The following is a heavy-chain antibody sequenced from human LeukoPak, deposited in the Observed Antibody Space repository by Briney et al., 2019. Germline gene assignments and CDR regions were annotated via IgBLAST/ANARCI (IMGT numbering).Heavy chain of an antibody. CDR2: ISWNSGSI. Sequence: GGSLRLSCAASGFTFDDYAMHWVRQAPGKGLEWVSGISWNSGSIGYADSVKGRFTISRDNSKSTLYLQMNSLRAEDTAVYYCAKNTSPWISGFDYWGQGTLVTVSS. J-gene: IGHJ4*02. D-gene: IGHD3-10*01. CDR1: GFTFDDYA. CDR3: AKNTSPWISGFDY. V-gene: IGHV3-9*01.